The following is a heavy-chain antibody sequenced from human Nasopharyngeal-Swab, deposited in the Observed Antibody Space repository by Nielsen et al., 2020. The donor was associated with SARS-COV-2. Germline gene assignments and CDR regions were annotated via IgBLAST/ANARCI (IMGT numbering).Heavy chain of an antibody. CDR1: GGSISSYY. CDR2: IYYSGST. J-gene: IGHJ4*02. V-gene: IGHV4-59*08. D-gene: IGHD2-21*01. CDR3: ARAVAGGGDDS. Sequence: SETLSLTCTVSGGSISSYYWSWIRQPPGKGLEWIGYIYYSGSTNYNPSLKSRVTISVDTSKNQFSLKLSSVTAADTAVYYCARAVAGGGDDSWGQGTLVTVSS.